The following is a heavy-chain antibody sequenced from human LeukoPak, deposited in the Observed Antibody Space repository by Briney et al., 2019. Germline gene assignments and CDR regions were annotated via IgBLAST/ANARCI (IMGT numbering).Heavy chain of an antibody. D-gene: IGHD5-12*01. CDR3: ARDGVATFFDY. CDR2: MNPNSGNT. J-gene: IGHJ4*02. V-gene: IGHV1-8*01. Sequence: ASVKVSCKASGYTFTSYDINWVRQATGQGLEWMGWMNPNSGNTGYAQKFQGRVTMTRDMSTSTVYMELSSLRSEDTAVYYCARDGVATFFDYWGQGTLVTVSS. CDR1: GYTFTSYD.